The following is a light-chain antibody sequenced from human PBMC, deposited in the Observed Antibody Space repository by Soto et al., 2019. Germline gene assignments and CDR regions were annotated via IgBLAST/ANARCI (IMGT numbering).Light chain of an antibody. CDR2: GAS. CDR3: QQFNNWPHT. V-gene: IGKV3D-15*01. CDR1: KSVSSSY. J-gene: IGKJ5*01. Sequence: EIVLTQSPGTLSLSPGERATLSCRASKSVSSSYLAWYQQKPGQAPRLLIYGASSRATGIPARFSGSGSGTEYTLTISNLQAEDFAVYYCQQFNNWPHTFGQGTRLEIK.